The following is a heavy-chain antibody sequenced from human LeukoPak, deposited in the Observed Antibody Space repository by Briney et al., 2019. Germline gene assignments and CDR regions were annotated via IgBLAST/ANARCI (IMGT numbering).Heavy chain of an antibody. Sequence: GGSLRLSCVGSDFIFSSFWMHWVRQAPGKGLVWVSRINSDGSYTNYADSVKGRFTISRDNAKNTLYLHMNSLRAEDTAVYYCARDPYCTNGVCRSPFDYWGQGTLVTVSS. D-gene: IGHD2-8*01. J-gene: IGHJ4*02. V-gene: IGHV3-74*01. CDR1: DFIFSSFW. CDR3: ARDPYCTNGVCRSPFDY. CDR2: INSDGSYT.